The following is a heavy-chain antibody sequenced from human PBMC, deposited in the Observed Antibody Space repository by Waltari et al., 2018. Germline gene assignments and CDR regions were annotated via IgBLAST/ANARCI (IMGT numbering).Heavy chain of an antibody. CDR1: GFTFSSHS. J-gene: IGHJ4*02. CDR2: ISSSSSYI. Sequence: EVQLVESGGGLVKPGGSLRLSCAASGFTFSSHSMNWVRQAPGKGLEWVSSISSSSSYIYYADSVKGRFTISRDNAKNSLYLQMNSLRAEDTAVYYCARVFVGATLFDYWGQGTLVTVSS. CDR3: ARVFVGATLFDY. V-gene: IGHV3-21*01. D-gene: IGHD1-26*01.